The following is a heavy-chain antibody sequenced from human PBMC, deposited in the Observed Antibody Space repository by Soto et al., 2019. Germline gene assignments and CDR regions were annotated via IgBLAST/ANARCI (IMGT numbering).Heavy chain of an antibody. V-gene: IGHV3-21*01. CDR1: FTFSMYS. J-gene: IGHJ5*02. CDR2: ISSGGSYI. Sequence: EVQVVESGGGLVQPGGSLRLSCSFTFSMYSMNWVRQAPGKGLECFASISSGGSYIKYADSVQGRFIISRDNAKNSVSLQMNSLRVDDTAVDFCTRDQGGSYDSWFDPRGQGNLVTVSS. D-gene: IGHD1-26*01. CDR3: TRDQGGSYDSWFDP.